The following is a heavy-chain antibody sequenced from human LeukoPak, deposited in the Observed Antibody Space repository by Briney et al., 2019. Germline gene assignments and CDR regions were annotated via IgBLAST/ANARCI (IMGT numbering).Heavy chain of an antibody. CDR2: MSPNSDAT. V-gene: IGHV1-2*02. J-gene: IGHJ6*02. D-gene: IGHD2-2*01. CDR3: ARVVQGAIGSPYYGMDV. CDR1: GYTFTVTGYY. Sequence: GASVKVSCKASGYTFTVTGYYIHWVRQAPGQGLEWMGWMSPNSDATNYAQKFQGRDTMTRDTSISTAYMDLSRLRSDDTAVYYCARVVQGAIGSPYYGMDVWGQGTTVTVSS.